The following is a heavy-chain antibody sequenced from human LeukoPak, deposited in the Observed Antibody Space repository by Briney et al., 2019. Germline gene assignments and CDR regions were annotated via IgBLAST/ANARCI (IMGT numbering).Heavy chain of an antibody. J-gene: IGHJ4*02. CDR1: GYTLTELS. D-gene: IGHD6-13*01. CDR3: ATSGHSSSWYYFDY. V-gene: IGHV1-24*01. CDR2: FDPEDGET. Sequence: ASVKVSCKVSGYTLTELSMHWVRQAPGKGLEWMGGFDPEDGETIYAQKFQGRVTMTEDTSTDTAYMELSSLRSEDTAVYYCATSGHSSSWYYFDYWGQGTLVTVSS.